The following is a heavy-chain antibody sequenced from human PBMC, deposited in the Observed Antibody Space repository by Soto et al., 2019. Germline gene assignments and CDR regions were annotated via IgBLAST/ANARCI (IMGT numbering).Heavy chain of an antibody. J-gene: IGHJ5*02. CDR3: ARDHSITMVRGVMVPDWFDP. D-gene: IGHD3-10*01. CDR1: GGSISSYY. CDR2: IYTSGST. V-gene: IGHV4-4*07. Sequence: PSETLSLTCTVSGGSISSYYWSWIRQPAGKGLEWIGRIYTSGSTNYNPSLKSRVTMSVDTSKNQFSLKLSSVTAADTAVYYCARDHSITMVRGVMVPDWFDPWGQGTQVTV.